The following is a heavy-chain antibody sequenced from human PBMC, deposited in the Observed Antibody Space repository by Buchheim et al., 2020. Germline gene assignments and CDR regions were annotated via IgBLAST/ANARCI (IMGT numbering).Heavy chain of an antibody. D-gene: IGHD3-16*02. CDR1: GFTFSSYA. V-gene: IGHV3-23*01. J-gene: IGHJ4*02. CDR2: ISGSGGST. Sequence: EVQLLESGGGLVQPGGSLRLSCAASGFTFSSYAMSWVRQAPGKGLEWVSAISGSGGSTYYADSVKGRFTISRDNSKNTLYLQMNSLRAEDTAVYYCANSLRDSRYYDYVWGSYRYFRFMNYFDYWGQGTL. CDR3: ANSLRDSRYYDYVWGSYRYFRFMNYFDY.